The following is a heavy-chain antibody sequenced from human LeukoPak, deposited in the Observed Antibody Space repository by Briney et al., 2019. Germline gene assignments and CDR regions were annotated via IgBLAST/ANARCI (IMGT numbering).Heavy chain of an antibody. Sequence: GESLKISCKGSGYSFTSCWIGWVRQMPGKGLEWMGIIYPGDSDTRYSPSFQGQVTISADKSISTAYLQWSSLKASDTAMYYCARGAQPTYYYDSSGYLFDYWGQGTLVTVSS. V-gene: IGHV5-51*01. CDR1: GYSFTSCW. CDR2: IYPGDSDT. J-gene: IGHJ4*02. CDR3: ARGAQPTYYYDSSGYLFDY. D-gene: IGHD3-22*01.